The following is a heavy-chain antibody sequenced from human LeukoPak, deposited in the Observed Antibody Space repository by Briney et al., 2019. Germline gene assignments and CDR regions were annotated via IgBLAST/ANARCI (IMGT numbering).Heavy chain of an antibody. CDR2: ISYDGSNK. Sequence: GGSLRLSCAASGFTFSSYAMHWVRQAPGKGLEWVAVISYDGSNKYYADSVKGRFTISRDNSKNTLYLQMNSLRAEDTAVYYCAREQQLVPLAAFDIWGQGTMVTVSS. J-gene: IGHJ3*02. D-gene: IGHD6-13*01. CDR3: AREQQLVPLAAFDI. V-gene: IGHV3-30-3*01. CDR1: GFTFSSYA.